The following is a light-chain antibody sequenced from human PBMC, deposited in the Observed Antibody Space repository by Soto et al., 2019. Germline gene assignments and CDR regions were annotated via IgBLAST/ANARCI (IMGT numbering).Light chain of an antibody. CDR2: GAS. CDR1: QSVSSN. V-gene: IGKV3-15*01. J-gene: IGKJ4*01. CDR3: QQYNNWPPPLT. Sequence: EIVMTQSPATLSVSPGERATVSCRASQSVSSNLAWYQQKPGQAPRLLIYGASTRATGIPARFSGSGSGTEFTLTICSLQSEDFAVYYCQQYNNWPPPLTFGGGTKVEIK.